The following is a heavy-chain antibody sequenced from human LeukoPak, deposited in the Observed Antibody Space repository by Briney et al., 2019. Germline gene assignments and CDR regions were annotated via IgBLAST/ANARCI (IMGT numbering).Heavy chain of an antibody. CDR3: ASSYDFWSGYYDY. V-gene: IGHV4-39*07. CDR2: IYYSGST. J-gene: IGHJ4*02. D-gene: IGHD3-3*01. CDR1: GGSISSSSYY. Sequence: SETLSLTCTVSGGSISSSSYYWGWIRQPPGKGLEWIGSIYYSGSTYYNPSLESRVTISVDTSKNQFSLKLSSVTAADTAVYYCASSYDFWSGYYDYWGQGTLVTVSS.